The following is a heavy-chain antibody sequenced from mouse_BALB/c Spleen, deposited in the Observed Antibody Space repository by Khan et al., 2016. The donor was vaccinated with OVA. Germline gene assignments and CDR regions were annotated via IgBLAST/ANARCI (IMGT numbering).Heavy chain of an antibody. V-gene: IGHV8-8*01. Sequence: QVTLKESGPGILQPSQTLSLTCSFSGFSLSSSGMGVGWIRPPSGKGLEWLAHIWWDDDKRYTLDLKSRPTISKDTSSNQVFLKSASVDTADTATYYCVRIGWLLDYAMDYWGQGTSVTVSS. CDR2: IWWDDDK. D-gene: IGHD2-3*01. CDR1: GFSLSSSGMG. CDR3: VRIGWLLDYAMDY. J-gene: IGHJ4*01.